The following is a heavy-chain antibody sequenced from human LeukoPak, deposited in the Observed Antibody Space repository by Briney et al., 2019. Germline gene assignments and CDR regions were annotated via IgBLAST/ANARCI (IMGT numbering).Heavy chain of an antibody. Sequence: ASVKISCKASGYTFTSYDINWVRQATGQGLECMGWMNPNSGNTGYAQKFQGRVTMTRNTSISTAYMELSSLRSEDTAVYYCARVRRVQYYGSGSFNYWGQGTLVTVSS. V-gene: IGHV1-8*01. J-gene: IGHJ4*02. CDR3: ARVRRVQYYGSGSFNY. CDR2: MNPNSGNT. CDR1: GYTFTSYD. D-gene: IGHD3-10*01.